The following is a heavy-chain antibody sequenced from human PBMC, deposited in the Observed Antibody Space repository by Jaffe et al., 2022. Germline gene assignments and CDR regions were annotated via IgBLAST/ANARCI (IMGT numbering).Heavy chain of an antibody. CDR3: AKEGYYDYIWGSYRSYYFDY. J-gene: IGHJ4*02. CDR1: GFTFSSYA. CDR2: ISGSGGST. V-gene: IGHV3-23*01. Sequence: EVQLLESGGGLVQPGGSLRLSCAASGFTFSSYAMSWVRQAPGKGLEWVSAISGSGGSTYYADSVKGRFTISRDNSKNTLYLQMNSLRAEDTAVYYCAKEGYYDYIWGSYRSYYFDYWGQGTLVTVSS. D-gene: IGHD3-16*02.